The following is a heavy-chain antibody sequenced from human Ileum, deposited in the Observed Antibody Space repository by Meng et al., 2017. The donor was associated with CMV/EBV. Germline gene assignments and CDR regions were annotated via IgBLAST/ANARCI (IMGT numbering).Heavy chain of an antibody. CDR2: IYYSGST. J-gene: IGHJ4*02. D-gene: IGHD4-17*01. CDR3: ARGALMTTIDY. Sequence: CPVSGGSISSGGYYWSWIRQHPGKGLEWIGYIYYSGSTYYNPSLKSRVTISVDTSKNQFSLKLSSVTAADTAVYYSARGALMTTIDYWGQGTLVTVSS. CDR1: GGSISSGGYY. V-gene: IGHV4-31*03.